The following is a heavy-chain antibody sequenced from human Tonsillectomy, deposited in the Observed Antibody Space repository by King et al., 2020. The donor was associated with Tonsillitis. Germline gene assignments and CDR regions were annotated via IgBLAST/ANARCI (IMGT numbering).Heavy chain of an antibody. CDR3: AREQQLVAYFDY. D-gene: IGHD6-13*01. CDR1: GFTFSRHW. V-gene: IGHV3-7*01. Sequence: VQLVESGGGLVQPGGSLRLYCAASGFTFSRHWMSWVRQAPGKGLEWVANIKQDGSEKYYVDSVKGRFTISRDNAKRSLYLQMNSLRAEDTAVYYCAREQQLVAYFDYWGQGTLVTVSS. J-gene: IGHJ4*02. CDR2: IKQDGSEK.